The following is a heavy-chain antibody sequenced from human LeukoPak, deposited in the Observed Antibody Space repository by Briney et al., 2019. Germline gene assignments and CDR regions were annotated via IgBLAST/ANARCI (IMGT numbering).Heavy chain of an antibody. J-gene: IGHJ6*02. Sequence: SQTLSLTCAISGDSVSSNSAAWNWIRQSPSRGLEWLGRTYYRSKWYNDYAVSVKSRITINPDTSKNQFSLQLNSVTPKDTAVYYCARDSYSPTAYYYYYYGMDVWGQGTTVTVSS. V-gene: IGHV6-1*01. CDR1: GDSVSSNSAA. CDR3: ARDSYSPTAYYYYYYGMDV. CDR2: TYYRSKWYN. D-gene: IGHD2-21*01.